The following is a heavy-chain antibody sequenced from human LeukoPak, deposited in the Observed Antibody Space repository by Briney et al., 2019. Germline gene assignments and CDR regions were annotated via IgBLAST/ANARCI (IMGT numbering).Heavy chain of an antibody. Sequence: ASVKVSCKASGYTFTSYDINWVRQATGQGLEWMGWMNPNSGNTGYAQKFQGRVTMTRNTSMSTAYMELSSLRSEDTAVYYCASARYYDILTGLASGAFDIWGQGTMVTVSS. D-gene: IGHD3-9*01. CDR3: ASARYYDILTGLASGAFDI. CDR2: MNPNSGNT. J-gene: IGHJ3*02. CDR1: GYTFTSYD. V-gene: IGHV1-8*01.